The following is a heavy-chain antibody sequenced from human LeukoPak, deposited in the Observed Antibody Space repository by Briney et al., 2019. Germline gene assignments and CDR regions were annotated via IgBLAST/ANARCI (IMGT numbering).Heavy chain of an antibody. D-gene: IGHD4-17*01. CDR2: ISAVGVT. Sequence: GGSLRLSCAASGFTFSNFVLMWVRQAPEKGLEWVSSISAVGVTKYADAVRCQFTISIDNSKNTLYLHMNSLRAEDTAVYVCARDPNGDHVGAFQFWGHGTMVTVSS. CDR3: ARDPNGDHVGAFQF. CDR1: GFTFSNFV. J-gene: IGHJ3*01. V-gene: IGHV3-23*01.